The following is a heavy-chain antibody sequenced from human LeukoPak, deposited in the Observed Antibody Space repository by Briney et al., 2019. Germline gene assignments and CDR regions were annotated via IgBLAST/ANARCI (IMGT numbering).Heavy chain of an antibody. D-gene: IGHD3-22*01. Sequence: GESLKISCEGSGYSFTNYWIDWVRQMPGKGLEWMGMIYPGGSDTRYSPSFQGQVTISADKSISTAYLQWSSLKASDTAMYYCARHVGYYDSSGYYGYWGQGTLVTVSS. CDR1: GYSFTNYW. V-gene: IGHV5-51*01. CDR2: IYPGGSDT. CDR3: ARHVGYYDSSGYYGY. J-gene: IGHJ4*02.